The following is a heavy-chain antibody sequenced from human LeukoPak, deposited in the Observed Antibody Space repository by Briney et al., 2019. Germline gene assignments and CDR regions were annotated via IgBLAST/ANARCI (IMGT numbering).Heavy chain of an antibody. CDR1: GFTFSSYG. J-gene: IGHJ4*02. D-gene: IGHD2-15*01. CDR2: ISYDGSNK. CDR3: AKDKAARTLYFDY. Sequence: GGSLRLSCAASGFTFSSYGMHWVRQAPGKGLEWMAVISYDGSNKYYADPVKGRFTISRDNSKNTLYLQMNSLRAEDTAVYYCAKDKAARTLYFDYWGQGTLVTVSS. V-gene: IGHV3-30*18.